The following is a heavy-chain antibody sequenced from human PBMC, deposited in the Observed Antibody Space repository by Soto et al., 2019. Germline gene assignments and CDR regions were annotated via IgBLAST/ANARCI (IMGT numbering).Heavy chain of an antibody. J-gene: IGHJ6*01. CDR3: ARGGLGATPTHYYYGMDV. V-gene: IGHV3-30-3*01. CDR2: ISYDGSNK. Sequence: QVQLVESGGGVVQPGRSLRLSCAASGFTFSSYAMHWVRQAPGKGLEWVAVISYDGSNKYYADSVKGRFTISRDNSKNTLYLQMNSLRAEDTAVYYCARGGLGATPTHYYYGMDVW. CDR1: GFTFSSYA. D-gene: IGHD2-15*01.